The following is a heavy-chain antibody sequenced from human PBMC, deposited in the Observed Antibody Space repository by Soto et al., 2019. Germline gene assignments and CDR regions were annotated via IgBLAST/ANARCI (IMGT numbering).Heavy chain of an antibody. J-gene: IGHJ6*02. Sequence: PSDSLSHTCPVSRENILAYYSSSVRHLPGKGLECFGFIYHTRSTRTKHSLKRPVCPSASTSPYYFSLRLSSVTAADTAVYYCARHSRAVSYYGMDVWGQGITVTVSS. D-gene: IGHD2-2*01. CDR2: IYHTRST. V-gene: IGHV4-59*08. CDR1: RENILAYY. CDR3: ARHSRAVSYYGMDV.